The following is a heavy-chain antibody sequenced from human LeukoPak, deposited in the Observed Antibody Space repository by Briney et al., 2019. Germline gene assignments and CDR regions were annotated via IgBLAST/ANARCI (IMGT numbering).Heavy chain of an antibody. CDR1: GFIFSNYW. CDR2: IKQDGSET. CDR3: VRDMIILQS. J-gene: IGHJ1*01. Sequence: GESLKISCSASGFIFSNYWMTWVRQAPGKGLEWVANIKQDGSETDYVDSVKGRFTISRDNAKKSLYLQMNSLRAEDTAVYYCVRDMIILQSWGQGTLVTVSS. D-gene: IGHD3-16*01. V-gene: IGHV3-7*01.